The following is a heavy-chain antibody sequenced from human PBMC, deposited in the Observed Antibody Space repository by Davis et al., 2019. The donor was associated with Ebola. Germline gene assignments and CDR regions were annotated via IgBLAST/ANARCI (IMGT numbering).Heavy chain of an antibody. CDR1: GFTFSSYG. J-gene: IGHJ5*02. Sequence: GESLKISCAASGFTFSSYGMHWVRQAPGKGLEWVAVIWYDGSNKYYADSVKGRFTISRDNSKNTLYLQMNSLRAEDTAVYYCAKRLYDFWSGDSPNWFDPWGQGTLVTVSS. CDR2: IWYDGSNK. D-gene: IGHD3-3*01. V-gene: IGHV3-33*06. CDR3: AKRLYDFWSGDSPNWFDP.